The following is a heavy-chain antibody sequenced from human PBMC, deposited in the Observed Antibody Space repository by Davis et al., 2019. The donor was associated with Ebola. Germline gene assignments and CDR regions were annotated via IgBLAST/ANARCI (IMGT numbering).Heavy chain of an antibody. CDR2: IYSGGST. CDR1: GFTVSSNY. J-gene: IGHJ2*01. Sequence: GGSLRLSCAASGFTVSSNYMNWVRQAPGKGLEWVSVIYSGGSTYYADSVKGRFTISRDNSKNTLYLQMNSLRAEDTAVYYCAKDWRSSGSWYFDLWGRGTLVTVSS. V-gene: IGHV3-53*01. CDR3: AKDWRSSGSWYFDL. D-gene: IGHD3-22*01.